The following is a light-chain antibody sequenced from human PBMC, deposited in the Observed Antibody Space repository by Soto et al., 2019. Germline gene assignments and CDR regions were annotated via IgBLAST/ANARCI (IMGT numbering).Light chain of an antibody. CDR1: QSVSTY. J-gene: IGKJ4*01. V-gene: IGKV3-11*01. CDR3: QQRSYWPLT. Sequence: EIVLTQSPATLSLSPGERATLSCRASQSVSTYLAWYQQKPGQAPRLIIYNASYRATGIPARFSGSGSGTDFTLTISSLEPEDFAVYFCQQRSYWPLTFGGGTKVEIK. CDR2: NAS.